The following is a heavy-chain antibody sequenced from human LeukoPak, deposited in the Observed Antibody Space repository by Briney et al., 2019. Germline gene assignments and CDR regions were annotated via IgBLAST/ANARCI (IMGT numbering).Heavy chain of an antibody. D-gene: IGHD2-21*02. CDR3: ARGNRDFDS. CDR2: TYYRSKWYH. V-gene: IGHV6-1*01. J-gene: IGHJ5*01. CDR1: GDSVSTNSAA. Sequence: PSETLSLTCAISGDSVSTNSAAWNWIRQSPSRGLEWLGRTYYRSKWYHDYAPSVQSRITINPDTSKNQFSLHLNSVTPEDTAVYYCARGNRDFDSWGQGTLITVSS.